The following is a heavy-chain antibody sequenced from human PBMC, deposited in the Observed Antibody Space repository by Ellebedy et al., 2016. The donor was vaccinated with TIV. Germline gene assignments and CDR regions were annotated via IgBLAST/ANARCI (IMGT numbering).Heavy chain of an antibody. Sequence: AASVKVSCKASGYFFTTYYIHWVRQAPGQGLEWMGGIIHFFGTPKYAQKFQGRVTITADESTYTAYMELSSLRSEDTAGYYCARGNRGYSYGQGDYFYGLDVWGQGTTVTVSS. CDR2: IIHFFGTP. D-gene: IGHD5-18*01. CDR3: ARGNRGYSYGQGDYFYGLDV. V-gene: IGHV1-69*13. J-gene: IGHJ6*02. CDR1: GYFFTTYY.